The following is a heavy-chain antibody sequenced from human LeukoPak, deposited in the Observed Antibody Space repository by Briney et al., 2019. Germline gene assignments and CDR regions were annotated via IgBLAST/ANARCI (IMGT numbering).Heavy chain of an antibody. CDR1: GYTLSSYG. V-gene: IGHV1-18*01. D-gene: IGHD4-17*01. CDR3: ASYGDYAYFDY. CDR2: ISAYNGNT. Sequence: ASVKVSCKASGYTLSSYGISWLRQAPGQGLEWMGWISAYNGNTSYAQKLQGRVTMTTDTSTSTAYMELRSLRSDDTAVYYCASYGDYAYFDYWGQGTLVTVSS. J-gene: IGHJ4*02.